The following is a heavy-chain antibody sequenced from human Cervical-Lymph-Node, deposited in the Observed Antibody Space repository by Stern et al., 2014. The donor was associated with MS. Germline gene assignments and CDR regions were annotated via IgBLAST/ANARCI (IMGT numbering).Heavy chain of an antibody. D-gene: IGHD4/OR15-4a*01. CDR1: GGSIISSSSY. V-gene: IGHV4-39*01. CDR2: IHHGGTT. J-gene: IGHJ5*02. Sequence: QLQLQESGPGLVRPSDTLSLTCTVSGGSIISSSSYWAWIRQPPGKGLEWIVSIHHGGTTYYPSLKNRVTTSVDTAKNQFSLRLSSVTAADTAIYYCARQEYGESGGLNRFDPWGQGTLVTVSS. CDR3: ARQEYGESGGLNRFDP.